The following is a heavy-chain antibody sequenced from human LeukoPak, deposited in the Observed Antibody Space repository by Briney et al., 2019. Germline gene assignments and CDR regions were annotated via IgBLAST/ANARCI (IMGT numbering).Heavy chain of an antibody. Sequence: GSLRLSCAASGFTFSTYSMNWVRQAPGKGLEWVSSISTNSRFRFYADSVKGRFTISRDNAKNSLYLQMDSLRAEDTAVYFCARAHYDSSGYVNYYYYNYMDVWGTGTTVTVS. V-gene: IGHV3-21*01. D-gene: IGHD3-22*01. CDR2: ISTNSRFR. CDR3: ARAHYDSSGYVNYYYYNYMDV. CDR1: GFTFSTYS. J-gene: IGHJ6*03.